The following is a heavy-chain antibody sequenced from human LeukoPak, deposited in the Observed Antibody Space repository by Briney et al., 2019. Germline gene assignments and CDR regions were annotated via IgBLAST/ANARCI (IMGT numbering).Heavy chain of an antibody. Sequence: GGSLRLSCAASGFTFSDYNMNWVRQAPGKGLEWVSYITNGGSTIHHADSVKGRFTISRDNAKKTLYLQTNSLRAEDTAVYYCARSIGLTGGGVDVWGQGTTVTVSS. J-gene: IGHJ6*02. V-gene: IGHV3-11*01. D-gene: IGHD3-9*01. CDR1: GFTFSDYN. CDR3: ARSIGLTGGGVDV. CDR2: ITNGGSTI.